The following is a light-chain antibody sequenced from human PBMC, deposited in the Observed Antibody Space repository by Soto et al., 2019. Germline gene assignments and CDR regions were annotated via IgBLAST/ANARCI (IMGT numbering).Light chain of an antibody. J-gene: IGKJ1*01. CDR3: QQTDTFPRT. Sequence: DIQMTQSPSSLSASVGDRVTITCRASQSISSYLNWYQHKPGKAPKLLIYAASSLQTGVPSRFSGSRSGTDFPLTISSLQREDFATYYCQQTDTFPRTFGQGTKVEMK. CDR2: AAS. CDR1: QSISSY. V-gene: IGKV1-39*01.